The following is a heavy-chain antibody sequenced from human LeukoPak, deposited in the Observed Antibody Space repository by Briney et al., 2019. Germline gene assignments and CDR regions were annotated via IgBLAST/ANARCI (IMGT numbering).Heavy chain of an antibody. V-gene: IGHV4-4*07. D-gene: IGHD6-6*01. Sequence: PSETLSLTCTVSGDSISIYYWSWIRQPAGGGLEWIGRINPSGSANYNPSLKSRVIMSVDTSKSQFSLKLNSVTAADTAVYFCARGPRVLENYYYGMDVWGQGTTVTVSS. CDR2: INPSGSA. CDR3: ARGPRVLENYYYGMDV. CDR1: GDSISIYY. J-gene: IGHJ6*02.